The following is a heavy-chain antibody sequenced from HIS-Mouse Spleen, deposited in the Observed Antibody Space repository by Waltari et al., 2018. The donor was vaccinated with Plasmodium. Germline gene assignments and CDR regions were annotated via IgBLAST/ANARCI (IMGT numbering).Heavy chain of an antibody. CDR3: ARVLGYKAAAGTFVEYFQH. D-gene: IGHD6-13*01. J-gene: IGHJ1*01. V-gene: IGHV1-2*02. CDR2: VNPNRVGP. Sequence: QVQLVQSGAEVKKPGASVKVSCKASGYTFTGYYIHWVRQAPGQGRGWMGWVNPNRVGPTYAQQCRGRVTMTRDSSISTAYMERSRLRSDDTAVYYCARVLGYKAAAGTFVEYFQHWGQGTLVTVSS. CDR1: GYTFTGYY.